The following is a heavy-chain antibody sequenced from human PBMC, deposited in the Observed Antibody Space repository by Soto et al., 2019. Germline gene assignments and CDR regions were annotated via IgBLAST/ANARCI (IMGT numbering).Heavy chain of an antibody. Sequence: GASVKVSCKASGYTFTSYAMHWVRQAPGQRLEWMGWINAGNGNTKYSQKFQGRVTITRDTSASTAYMELSSLRSEDTAVYYCARDLGASWSCGFLQYPPNFDYWGQGTLVTASS. CDR3: ARDLGASWSCGFLQYPPNFDY. CDR2: INAGNGNT. V-gene: IGHV1-3*01. D-gene: IGHD4-4*01. J-gene: IGHJ4*02. CDR1: GYTFTSYA.